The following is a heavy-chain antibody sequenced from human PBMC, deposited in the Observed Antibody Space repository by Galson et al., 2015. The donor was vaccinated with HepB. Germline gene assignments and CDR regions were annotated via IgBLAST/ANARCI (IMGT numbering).Heavy chain of an antibody. CDR3: TKEIGYCRGGTCYRRENYFDF. V-gene: IGHV3-23*01. CDR2: ISGSGGST. J-gene: IGHJ4*02. D-gene: IGHD2-15*01. CDR1: GFTFSSHA. Sequence: SLRLSCAASGFTFSSHAMSWVRQAPGKGLEWVSAISGSGGSTYYADSVKGRFTISRDDSKNTLDLQMNSLRAEDTAVYYCTKEIGYCRGGTCYRRENYFDFWGQGTLVTVSS.